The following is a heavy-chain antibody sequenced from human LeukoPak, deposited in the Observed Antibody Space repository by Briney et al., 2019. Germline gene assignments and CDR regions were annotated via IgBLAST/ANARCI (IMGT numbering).Heavy chain of an antibody. CDR3: AKDVYGAYDNNGYYSF. CDR1: GFTFSGYS. J-gene: IGHJ4*02. Sequence: PGGSLRLSCAASGFTFSGYSMNWVRQAPGKGLEWVSGISWNSGSIGYADSVKGRFTISRDNAKNSLYLQMNSLRAEDTALYYCAKDVYGAYDNNGYYSFRGQGTLVTVSS. CDR2: ISWNSGSI. D-gene: IGHD3-22*01. V-gene: IGHV3-9*01.